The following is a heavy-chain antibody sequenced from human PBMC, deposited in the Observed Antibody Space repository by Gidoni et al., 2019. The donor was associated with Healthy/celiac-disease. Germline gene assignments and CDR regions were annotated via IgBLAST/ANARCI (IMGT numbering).Heavy chain of an antibody. CDR2: IYYSGST. J-gene: IGHJ3*02. CDR3: ARVLGVGATPLWAFDI. D-gene: IGHD1-26*01. CDR1: SISSSSYY. Sequence: SISSSSYYWGWIRQPPGKGLEWIGSIYYSGSTYYNPSLKSRVTISVDTSKNQFSLKLSSVTAADTAVYYCARVLGVGATPLWAFDIWGQGTMVTVSS. V-gene: IGHV4-39*01.